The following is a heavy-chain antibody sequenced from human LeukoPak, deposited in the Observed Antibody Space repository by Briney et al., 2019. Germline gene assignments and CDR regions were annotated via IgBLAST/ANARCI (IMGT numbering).Heavy chain of an antibody. V-gene: IGHV4-39*01. Sequence: SETLSLTCAVYGGSLSGYYWSWIRQPPGKGLEWIGSIYYSGSTYYKPSLKSRVTISVDTSKNQFSLKLSSVTAADTAVYYCARHVAAAHFYYYYYMDVWGKGTTVTISS. CDR1: GGSLSGYY. CDR2: IYYSGST. J-gene: IGHJ6*03. D-gene: IGHD6-13*01. CDR3: ARHVAAAHFYYYYYMDV.